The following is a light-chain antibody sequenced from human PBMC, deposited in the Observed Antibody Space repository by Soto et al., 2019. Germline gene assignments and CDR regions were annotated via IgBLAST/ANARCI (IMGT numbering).Light chain of an antibody. CDR1: SSDVAIYNY. CDR2: DVS. Sequence: QSALTQPASVSGSPGQSITISCTGTSSDVAIYNYVSWYQQQPGKAPKLMIYDVSSRPSGVSNRFSGSKSGNTASLTISGLQAEDEADYYCTSFTTSTYYVFGPGTKVTVL. V-gene: IGLV2-14*01. J-gene: IGLJ1*01. CDR3: TSFTTSTYYV.